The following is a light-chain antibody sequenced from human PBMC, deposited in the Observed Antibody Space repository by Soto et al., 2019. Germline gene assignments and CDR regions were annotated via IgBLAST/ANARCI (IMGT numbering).Light chain of an antibody. V-gene: IGKV1-5*01. CDR1: QSISSY. CDR2: AAS. Sequence: DIQMTQSPSSLSASVGDRVTITCRASQSISSYLHWYQQRPGKAPKLLIYAASNLQSGVPSRFSASGSGTDFTLTISSLQPDDFATYYCQQYNSYSPTWTFGQGTKVEIK. J-gene: IGKJ1*01. CDR3: QQYNSYSPTWT.